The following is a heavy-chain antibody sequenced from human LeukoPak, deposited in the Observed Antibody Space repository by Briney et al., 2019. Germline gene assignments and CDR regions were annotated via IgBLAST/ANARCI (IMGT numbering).Heavy chain of an antibody. D-gene: IGHD3-3*01. J-gene: IGHJ4*02. CDR2: IIPIFGTA. CDR1: GGTFSSYA. CDR3: ASLASDFWSGPAPLTNQYYFDY. V-gene: IGHV1-69*01. Sequence: GSSVKVSCKASGGTFSSYAISWVRQAPGQGLEWMGGIIPIFGTANYAQKFQGRVTITADESTSTAYMELSSLRSEDTAVYYCASLASDFWSGPAPLTNQYYFDYWGQGTLVTVSS.